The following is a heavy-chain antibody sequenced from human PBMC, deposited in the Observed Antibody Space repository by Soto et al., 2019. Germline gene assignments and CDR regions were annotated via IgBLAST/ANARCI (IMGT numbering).Heavy chain of an antibody. D-gene: IGHD6-6*01. CDR1: GFTFSSYA. J-gene: IGHJ4*02. V-gene: IGHV3-23*01. CDR2: ISGSDDST. Sequence: EVQLLESGGGLVQPGESLRLSCAASGFTFSSYAMSWVRQAPGKGLEWVPVISGSDDSTYYADSVKGRFTIPRDNSKNTLYLQMNSLRAEDTAVYYCAKRSSSSTFDYWGQGTLVTVSS. CDR3: AKRSSSSTFDY.